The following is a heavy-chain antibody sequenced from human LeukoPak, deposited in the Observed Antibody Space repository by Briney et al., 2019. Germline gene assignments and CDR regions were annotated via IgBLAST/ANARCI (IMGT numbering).Heavy chain of an antibody. V-gene: IGHV3-7*04. CDR3: ARVTTNGYFEY. CDR2: IKFDESEK. J-gene: IGHJ4*02. Sequence: GGSLRLSCAASGFTFSSYWMSWDRQAPGKGLEWVASIKFDESEKHYMDSVKGRFTISRDTAKNSLYLQMNSLRVEDTAVYFCARVTTNGYFEYWGQGSLVTVSP. CDR1: GFTFSSYW. D-gene: IGHD1-1*01.